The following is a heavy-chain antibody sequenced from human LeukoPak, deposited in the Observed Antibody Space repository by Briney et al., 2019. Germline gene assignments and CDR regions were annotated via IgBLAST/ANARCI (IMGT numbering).Heavy chain of an antibody. D-gene: IGHD4-23*01. J-gene: IGHJ6*02. V-gene: IGHV4-59*01. Sequence: PSETLSLTCTVSGVSFSSYYWSWIRQPPGKGLEWIGYIYDSGSTNYNPSLKSRVIISVDMSKNQLTLKLTSVTAADTAVYSCVRGSTVVPNNYYYGMDVWGQGTTVTVSS. CDR3: VRGSTVVPNNYYYGMDV. CDR1: GVSFSSYY. CDR2: IYDSGST.